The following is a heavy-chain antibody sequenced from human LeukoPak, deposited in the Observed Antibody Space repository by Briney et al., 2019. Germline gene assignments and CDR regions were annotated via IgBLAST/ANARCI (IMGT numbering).Heavy chain of an antibody. V-gene: IGHV3-74*01. CDR2: ISENGRNT. J-gene: IGHJ4*02. CDR1: GFTFRNYW. D-gene: IGHD3-22*01. Sequence: PGGSLRLSCVASGFTFRNYWMHWVRQAPGEGLVWVSRISENGRNTYYADSVKGRFTISRDNAKNTLYLQMNSLRAEDTGVYYCARANHPTYYDSSGYYQDYWGQGTLVTVSS. CDR3: ARANHPTYYDSSGYYQDY.